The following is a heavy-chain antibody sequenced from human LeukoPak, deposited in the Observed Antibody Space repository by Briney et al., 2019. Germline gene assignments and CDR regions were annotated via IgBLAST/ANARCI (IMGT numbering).Heavy chain of an antibody. Sequence: ASVKVSCKVSGYTLTELSMHWVRQAPGKGLEWMGGFDPEDGETIYAQKFQGRVTMTEDTSTDKAYMELSSLRSEDTAVYYCATGTPYCSGGSCYSSSGAFDIWGQGTMVTVSS. J-gene: IGHJ3*02. CDR3: ATGTPYCSGGSCYSSSGAFDI. D-gene: IGHD2-15*01. CDR1: GYTLTELS. CDR2: FDPEDGET. V-gene: IGHV1-24*01.